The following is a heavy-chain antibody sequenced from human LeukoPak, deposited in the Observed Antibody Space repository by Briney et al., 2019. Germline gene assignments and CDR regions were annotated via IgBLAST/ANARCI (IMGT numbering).Heavy chain of an antibody. V-gene: IGHV1-18*01. CDR2: ISAYNGNK. CDR1: GYSFTNYG. CDR3: ARSHSGSLRAPFDY. Sequence: ASVKVSCKASGYSFTNYGFIWVRQAPGQGLEWMGWISAYNGNKAYAQKIQGRVTMTTDTSASTVCMDLRSLRSDDTAVYYCARSHSGSLRAPFDYWGQGTLVTVSS. J-gene: IGHJ4*02. D-gene: IGHD3-22*01.